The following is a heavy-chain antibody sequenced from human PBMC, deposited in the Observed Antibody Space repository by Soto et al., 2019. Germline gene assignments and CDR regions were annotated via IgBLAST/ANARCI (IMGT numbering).Heavy chain of an antibody. CDR1: GGSISSYY. D-gene: IGHD3-22*01. CDR3: ARDRVESGYPEYFQQ. V-gene: IGHV4-59*01. Sequence: SETLSLTCTVSGGSISSYYWSWFRQPPGKGLEWIGYIYYSGRTNYNPSLKSRVTISVDTSKNQFSLKLSSVTAADTAVYYCARDRVESGYPEYFQQWGQGTLVTVSS. CDR2: IYYSGRT. J-gene: IGHJ1*01.